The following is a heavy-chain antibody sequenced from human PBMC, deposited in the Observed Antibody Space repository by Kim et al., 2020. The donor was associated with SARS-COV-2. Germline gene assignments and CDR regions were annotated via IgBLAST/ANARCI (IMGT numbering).Heavy chain of an antibody. J-gene: IGHJ4*02. Sequence: GGSLRLSCAASGFTFSSYWMSWVRQAPGKGLEWVANIKQDGSEKYYVDSVKGRFTICRDNAKNSLYLQMNSLRAEDTAVYYCARELSPGSTPNFPRLIVVVPAATPVGALDYWGQGTLVTVSS. V-gene: IGHV3-7*03. CDR2: IKQDGSEK. CDR3: ARELSPGSTPNFPRLIVVVPAATPVGALDY. D-gene: IGHD2-2*01. CDR1: GFTFSSYW.